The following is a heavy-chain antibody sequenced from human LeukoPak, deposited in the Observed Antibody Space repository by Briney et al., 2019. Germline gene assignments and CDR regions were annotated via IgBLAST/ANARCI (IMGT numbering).Heavy chain of an antibody. V-gene: IGHV3-33*08. CDR2: IWYDGSNK. CDR1: GFTFSSYA. CDR3: ARVSYKGGTTDY. J-gene: IGHJ4*02. Sequence: GGSLRLSCAASGFTFSSYAMSWVRQAPGKGLEWVAVIWYDGSNKYYADSVKGRFTISRDNSKNTLYLQMNSLRAEDTAVYYCARVSYKGGTTDYWGQGTLVTVSS. D-gene: IGHD1-26*01.